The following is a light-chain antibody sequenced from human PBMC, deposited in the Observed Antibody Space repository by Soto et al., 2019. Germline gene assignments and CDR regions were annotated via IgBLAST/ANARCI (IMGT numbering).Light chain of an antibody. CDR1: GSDIGGYNY. CDR2: DVT. J-gene: IGLJ1*01. V-gene: IGLV2-14*03. CDR3: SSYSASSTTHYV. Sequence: QPASLSGSPGQSITISCTGTGSDIGGYNYVSWYQQHPGKAPKLIIHDVTNRPSGVSDRFFGSKSGNTASLTISGLQAEDEADYYCSSYSASSTTHYVFGTGTKLTVL.